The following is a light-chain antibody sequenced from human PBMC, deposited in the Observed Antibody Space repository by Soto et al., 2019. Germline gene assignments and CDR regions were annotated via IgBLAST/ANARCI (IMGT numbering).Light chain of an antibody. J-gene: IGKJ1*01. Sequence: DIQMTQSPSSLSASVGDRVTISCRASQSISTYMNWYQQKPGTAPRLLIYRASSVKSGVPTRFSGSGSGRDFTLTISSLRPEDTATYFCQHRYRSPPWTFGQGTKVEVK. V-gene: IGKV1-39*01. CDR3: QHRYRSPPWT. CDR1: QSISTY. CDR2: RAS.